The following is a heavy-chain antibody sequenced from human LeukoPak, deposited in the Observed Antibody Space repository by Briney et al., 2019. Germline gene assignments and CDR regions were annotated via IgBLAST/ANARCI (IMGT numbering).Heavy chain of an antibody. D-gene: IGHD4-17*01. CDR3: AKYNDYDFDY. V-gene: IGHV3-7*01. CDR2: INQDGSQT. CDR1: GFTFRSNW. Sequence: GGSLRLSCAASGFTFRSNWMSWVRQAPGKGLGWVAKINQDGSQTKYVDSVKGRFTISRGNAKNSLHLQMNSLRADDTAVYYCAKYNDYDFDYWGQGTLITVSP. J-gene: IGHJ4*02.